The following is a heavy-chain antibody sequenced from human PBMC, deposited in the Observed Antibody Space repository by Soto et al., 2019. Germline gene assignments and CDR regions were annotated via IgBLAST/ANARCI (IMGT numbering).Heavy chain of an antibody. V-gene: IGHV3-48*01. CDR2: ISSSGSAK. Sequence: GGSLRLSCAASGFTFSTYSMNWVRQAPGKGLEWVSYISSSGSAKYYAASVKGRFTISRDNAKNSLYLQMNSLRVEDTAVYYCARARGRSGYYYMDVWGKGTTVTVSS. CDR3: ARARGRSGYYYMDV. D-gene: IGHD3-3*01. CDR1: GFTFSTYS. J-gene: IGHJ6*03.